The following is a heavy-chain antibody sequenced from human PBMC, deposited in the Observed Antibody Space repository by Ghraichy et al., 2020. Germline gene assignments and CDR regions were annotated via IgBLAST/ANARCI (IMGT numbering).Heavy chain of an antibody. J-gene: IGHJ6*02. D-gene: IGHD3-9*01. Sequence: SETLSLTCAVYGGSFSGYYWSWIRQPPGKGLEWIGEINHSGSTNYNPSLKSRVTISVDTSKNQFSLKLSSVTAADTAVYYCARGVRAARLGYYGMDVWGQGTTVTVSS. CDR1: GGSFSGYY. CDR3: ARGVRAARLGYYGMDV. CDR2: INHSGST. V-gene: IGHV4-34*01.